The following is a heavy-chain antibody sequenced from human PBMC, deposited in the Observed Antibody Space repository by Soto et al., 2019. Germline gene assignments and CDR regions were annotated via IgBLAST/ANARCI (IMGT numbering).Heavy chain of an antibody. J-gene: IGHJ5*02. Sequence: SETLSLTCTVSGDSITSGVHYWSWIRQLPGKGLEWIGYIFYSGPTYYNPSLKSRVTISVDTSKNQFSLKLSSVTAADTAVYYCARAGYNWFDPWGQGTLVTVSS. CDR1: GDSITSGVHY. CDR3: ARAGYNWFDP. CDR2: IFYSGPT. V-gene: IGHV4-30-4*08. D-gene: IGHD6-19*01.